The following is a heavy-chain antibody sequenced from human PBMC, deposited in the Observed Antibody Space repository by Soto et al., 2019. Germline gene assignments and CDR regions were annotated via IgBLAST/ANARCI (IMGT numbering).Heavy chain of an antibody. D-gene: IGHD5-18*01. CDR3: ARDGPWIQLWGV. V-gene: IGHV4-34*01. J-gene: IGHJ6*02. Sequence: SETLSLTCAVYGGSFSGYYWSWIRQPPGKGLEWIGEINHSGSTNYNPSLKSRVTISVDTSKNQFSLKLSSVTAADTAVYYCARDGPWIQLWGVWGQGTTVTVSS. CDR2: INHSGST. CDR1: GGSFSGYY.